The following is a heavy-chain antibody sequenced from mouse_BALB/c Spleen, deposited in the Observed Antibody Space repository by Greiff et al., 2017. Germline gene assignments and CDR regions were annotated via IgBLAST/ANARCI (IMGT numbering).Heavy chain of an antibody. Sequence: QVQLQQSGPELVKPGASVRISCKASGYTFTSYYIHWVQQRPGQGLEWIGWIYPGNVNTKYNEKFKGKATLTADKSSSTAYMQLSSLTSEDSAVYFCARSYYGSSHGFAYWGQGTLVTVSA. V-gene: IGHV1S56*01. D-gene: IGHD1-1*01. J-gene: IGHJ3*01. CDR1: GYTFTSYY. CDR3: ARSYYGSSHGFAY. CDR2: IYPGNVNT.